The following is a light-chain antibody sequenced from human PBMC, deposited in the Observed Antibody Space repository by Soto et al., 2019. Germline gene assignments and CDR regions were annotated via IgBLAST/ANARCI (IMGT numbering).Light chain of an antibody. CDR1: QNVDDR. J-gene: IGKJ2*01. V-gene: IGKV3-15*01. CDR3: QQNKNWAPHT. Sequence: EIVLTQSPGTVSVSPGESVTLSCRASQNVDDRLAWYQQTPGQPPRLLIYAASTRATGIPARFSGSGSGTEFTLPHSRPASEDLGVYYWQQNKNWAPHTLGQGAKLESK. CDR2: AAS.